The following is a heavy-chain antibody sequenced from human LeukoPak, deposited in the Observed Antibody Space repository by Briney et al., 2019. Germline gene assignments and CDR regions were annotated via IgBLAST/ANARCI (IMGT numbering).Heavy chain of an antibody. CDR2: IYYSGTT. D-gene: IGHD3-10*01. J-gene: IGHJ5*02. CDR1: GGSISTSSYY. Sequence: SETLSLTCTVSGGSISTSSYYWGWIRQPPGKGLEWIGSIYYSGTTYYNPSLKSRVTISVDTSKNQFSLKLSSVTAADTAVYYCARHRRSPYVAAGNWFDPWGQGTLVTVSS. V-gene: IGHV4-39*01. CDR3: ARHRRSPYVAAGNWFDP.